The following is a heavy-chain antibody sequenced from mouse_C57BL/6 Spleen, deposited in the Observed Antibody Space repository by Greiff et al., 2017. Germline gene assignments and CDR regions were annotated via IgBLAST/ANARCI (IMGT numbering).Heavy chain of an antibody. V-gene: IGHV1-80*01. D-gene: IGHD1-1*01. J-gene: IGHJ2*01. Sequence: LQESGAELVKPGASVKISCKASGYAFSSYWMNWVKQRPGKGLEWIGQIYPGDGDTNYNGKSKGKATLTADKSSSTAYMQLSSLTSEDSAVYFCARGATTVVAPFFDYWGQGTTLTVSS. CDR2: IYPGDGDT. CDR3: ARGATTVVAPFFDY. CDR1: GYAFSSYW.